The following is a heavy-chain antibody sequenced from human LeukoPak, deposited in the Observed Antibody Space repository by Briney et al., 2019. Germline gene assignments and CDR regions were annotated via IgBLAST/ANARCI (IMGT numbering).Heavy chain of an antibody. J-gene: IGHJ6*03. CDR1: GFTFSSYA. CDR2: IGGSGRST. D-gene: IGHD1-26*01. V-gene: IGHV3-23*01. Sequence: PRGSLRLSCAASGFTFSSYAMSWVRQAPGKGLEWVSAIGGSGRSTYYADSVKGRFSISRDNSKNTLYLQMNSLRAEDTAVYHCAKSSGTYSYYMDVWGKGTTVTVSS. CDR3: AKSSGTYSYYMDV.